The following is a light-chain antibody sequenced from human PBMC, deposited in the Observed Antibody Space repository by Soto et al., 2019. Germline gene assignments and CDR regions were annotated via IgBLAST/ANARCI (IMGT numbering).Light chain of an antibody. Sequence: DIQMTQSPSSLSASVGARVTITCQASQDITNYLNWYQQKPGKAPRLMIYDASSLETGVPSKFSGSGSGTDFTFTISSLQPEDFATYYCQQSYSTPQVTLGQGTRLEIK. V-gene: IGKV1-33*01. CDR1: QDITNY. CDR3: QQSYSTPQVT. J-gene: IGKJ5*01. CDR2: DAS.